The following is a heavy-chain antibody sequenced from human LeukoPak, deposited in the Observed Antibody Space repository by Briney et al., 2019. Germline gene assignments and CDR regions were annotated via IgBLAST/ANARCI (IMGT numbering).Heavy chain of an antibody. Sequence: PGGSLRLSCAVSGLTLSNYGMSWVRQAPGKGLEWVAGISGSGGGTNYADSVKGRFTISRDNAKNTLYLQMNSLRAEDTAVYFCAKRGVVIRVILVGFHKEAYYFDSWGQGALVTVSS. CDR2: ISGSGGGT. V-gene: IGHV3-23*01. D-gene: IGHD2-21*01. J-gene: IGHJ4*02. CDR1: GLTLSNYG. CDR3: AKRGVVIRVILVGFHKEAYYFDS.